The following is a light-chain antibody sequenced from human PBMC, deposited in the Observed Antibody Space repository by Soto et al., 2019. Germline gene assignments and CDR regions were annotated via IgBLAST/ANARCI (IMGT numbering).Light chain of an antibody. CDR1: QSVSSNY. V-gene: IGKV3-20*01. Sequence: IVLTQSPGTLSLSPGERATLSCRASQSVSSNYLAWYQQKPGQAPRLLMYDASSRATGIPDRFSGSGSGTDFTLTISRLEPEDFAVYYCQQYSSSRTFGQGTKVDI. J-gene: IGKJ1*01. CDR2: DAS. CDR3: QQYSSSRT.